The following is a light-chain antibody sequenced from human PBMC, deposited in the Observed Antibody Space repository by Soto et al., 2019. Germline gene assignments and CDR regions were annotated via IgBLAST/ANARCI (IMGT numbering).Light chain of an antibody. J-gene: IGKJ5*01. CDR1: HSVTTH. V-gene: IGKV3-11*01. CDR2: AAS. CDR3: QQRSDSIT. Sequence: IVLTQSPDTLSLSPGERATLSCWASHSVTTHLACFQKRPGPTPRLLTYAASTRAPGIPARFSGRGSGADFTLTISSLEPEDFAVYYCQQRSDSITFGQGTRLEIK.